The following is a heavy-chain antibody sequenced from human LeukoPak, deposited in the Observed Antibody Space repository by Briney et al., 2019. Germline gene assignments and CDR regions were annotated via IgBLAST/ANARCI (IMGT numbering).Heavy chain of an antibody. D-gene: IGHD2-8*01. V-gene: IGHV4-61*02. CDR2: IYTSGST. Sequence: PSQTLSLTCTVSGGSISSGSYYWSWIRQPAGKGLEWIGRIYTSGSTNYNPSLKSRVTMSVDTSKNQFSLKLSSVTAADTAVYYCARDRLMVYAGPWFDPWGQGTLVTVSS. CDR1: GGSISSGSYY. J-gene: IGHJ5*02. CDR3: ARDRLMVYAGPWFDP.